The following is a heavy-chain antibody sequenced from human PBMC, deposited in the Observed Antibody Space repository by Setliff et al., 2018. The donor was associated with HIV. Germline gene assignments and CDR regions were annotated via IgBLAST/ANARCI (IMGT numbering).Heavy chain of an antibody. CDR2: IRYDGSIK. V-gene: IGHV3-30*02. Sequence: PGGSLRLSCAASGFTFSNYGIHWVRQAPGKGLEWVAFIRYDGSIKYHADSVKGRFTISRDNAKNSLYLEMNSLRVEDTAVYYCAGEDQLLSGDYYYYGMDVWGQGTTVTVSS. CDR3: AGEDQLLSGDYYYYGMDV. J-gene: IGHJ6*02. CDR1: GFTFSNYG. D-gene: IGHD2-2*01.